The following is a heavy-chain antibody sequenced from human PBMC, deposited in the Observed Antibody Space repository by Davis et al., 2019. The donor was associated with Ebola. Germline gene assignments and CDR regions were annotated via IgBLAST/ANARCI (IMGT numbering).Heavy chain of an antibody. CDR1: GYTFTSYY. CDR3: ASSRDDSSSFTGYDY. D-gene: IGHD6-13*01. J-gene: IGHJ4*02. V-gene: IGHV1-46*01. CDR2: INPSGGST. Sequence: ASVKVSCKASGYTFTSYYMHWVRQAPGQGLEWMGIINPSGGSTSYAQKIQGRVTMTTDTSTSTAYMELRSLRSDDTAVYYCASSRDDSSSFTGYDYWGQGTLVTVSS.